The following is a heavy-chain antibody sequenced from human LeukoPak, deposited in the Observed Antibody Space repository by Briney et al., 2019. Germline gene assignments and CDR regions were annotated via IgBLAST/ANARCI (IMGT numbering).Heavy chain of an antibody. CDR2: INHSGST. V-gene: IGHV4-34*01. D-gene: IGHD4-17*01. CDR1: GGSFSGYY. Sequence: SETLSLTCPVYGGSFSGYYWSWIRQPPGKGLEWIGEINHSGSTNYNPSLKSRVTISVDTSKNQFSLKLNSVTAADTAVYYCAKHEYGDLKDFDYWGQGTLVTVSS. CDR3: AKHEYGDLKDFDY. J-gene: IGHJ4*02.